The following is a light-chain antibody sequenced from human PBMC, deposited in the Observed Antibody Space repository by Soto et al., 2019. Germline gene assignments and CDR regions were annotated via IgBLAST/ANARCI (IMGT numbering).Light chain of an antibody. CDR2: EGS. CDR1: SSDVGSYNL. CDR3: CSYAGSSTWV. Sequence: QSALTQPASVSGSPGQSITISCTGTSSDVGSYNLVSWYLHHPGKGPKLMIYEGSKRPSGVSDRFSGSKSGNTASLTISGLQAEDEADYYCCSYAGSSTWVFGGGTKVTVL. J-gene: IGLJ3*02. V-gene: IGLV2-23*01.